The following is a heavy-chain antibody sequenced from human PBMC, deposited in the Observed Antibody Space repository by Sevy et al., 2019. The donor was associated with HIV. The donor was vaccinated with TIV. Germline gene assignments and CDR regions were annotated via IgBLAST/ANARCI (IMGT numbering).Heavy chain of an antibody. CDR3: AKNRPPGGSYFSRHAMDV. V-gene: IGHV3-30*18. Sequence: GGSLRLSCAASGFTFSTYDIHWVRQAPGKGLEWVAIISYDGNYREYADSVRGRFSMSRDNSKNTVYLQMNGLSIEDTAVYYCAKNRPPGGSYFSRHAMDVWGRGTMVTVSS. CDR2: ISYDGNYR. J-gene: IGHJ6*02. CDR1: GFTFSTYD. D-gene: IGHD3-16*01.